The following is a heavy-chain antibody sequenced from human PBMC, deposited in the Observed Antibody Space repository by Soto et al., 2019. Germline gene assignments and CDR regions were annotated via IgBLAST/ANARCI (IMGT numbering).Heavy chain of an antibody. CDR3: ARDHKPPGYYYSAMDV. Sequence: SQTLSLTCAISGDSVSSNSAAWNWIRQSPARGLEWLGRTYYRSKWYNDYAVSVKSRITINPDTSKKQFSLQLNSVTPEDTAVYYCARDHKPPGYYYSAMDVWGQGTTVTVSS. CDR2: TYYRSKWYN. CDR1: GDSVSSNSAA. V-gene: IGHV6-1*01. J-gene: IGHJ6*02.